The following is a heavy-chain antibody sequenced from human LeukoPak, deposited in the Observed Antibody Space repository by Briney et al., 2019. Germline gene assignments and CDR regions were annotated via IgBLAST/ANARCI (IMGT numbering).Heavy chain of an antibody. CDR1: GLTFSDYN. Sequence: AGGSLRLSCAASGLTFSDYNMRWIRQAPGKGLERVSAISGSDGSTNYADSVKGRFTISRDNSKNTLYLQMNSLRAEDTAVYYCVEGGAARFDYWGQGTLVAVSS. CDR3: VEGGAARFDY. J-gene: IGHJ4*02. V-gene: IGHV3-23*01. D-gene: IGHD5-18*01. CDR2: ISGSDGST.